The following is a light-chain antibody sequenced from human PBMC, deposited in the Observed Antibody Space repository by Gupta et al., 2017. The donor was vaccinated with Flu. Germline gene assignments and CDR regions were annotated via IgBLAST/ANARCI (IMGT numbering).Light chain of an antibody. J-gene: IGLJ2*01. CDR1: ALPNHS. Sequence: SYELTPPPSVSVSPGPTARITCSGDALPNHSAYWYQQQAGQAPAVVIYKDKERASGIPERFSGSSSGTTVTLTISGVQAEDEADYYCQSADNSGRHRVFGGGTKLTVL. CDR2: KDK. V-gene: IGLV3-25*01. CDR3: QSADNSGRHRV.